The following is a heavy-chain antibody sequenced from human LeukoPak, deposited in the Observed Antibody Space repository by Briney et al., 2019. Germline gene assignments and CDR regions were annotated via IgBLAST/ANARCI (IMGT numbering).Heavy chain of an antibody. CDR2: ITGSGGST. Sequence: GGSLRLSCVASGFTFSNYAMSWVRQAPGKGLEWVSGITGSGGSTYYADSVKGRFTISRDNSKSTLYLQMNSLRDDDTAVYYCAKKRVDDRPPLRWGREPWSPSPQ. CDR1: GFTFSNYA. D-gene: IGHD6-25*01. J-gene: IGHJ4*02. CDR3: AKKRVDDRPPLR. V-gene: IGHV3-23*01.